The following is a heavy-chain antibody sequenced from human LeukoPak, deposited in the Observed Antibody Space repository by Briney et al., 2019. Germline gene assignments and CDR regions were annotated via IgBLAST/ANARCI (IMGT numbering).Heavy chain of an antibody. D-gene: IGHD4-17*01. J-gene: IGHJ4*02. CDR1: GFTFSSYA. V-gene: IGHV3-30-3*01. Sequence: GRSLRLSCAASGFTFSSYAMHWVRQAPGKGLEWVAVISYDGSSKYYADSVKGRFTISRDNSKNTLYLQMNSLRAEDTAVYYCASPGLRYGDYDYFDYWGQGTLVTVSS. CDR2: ISYDGSSK. CDR3: ASPGLRYGDYDYFDY.